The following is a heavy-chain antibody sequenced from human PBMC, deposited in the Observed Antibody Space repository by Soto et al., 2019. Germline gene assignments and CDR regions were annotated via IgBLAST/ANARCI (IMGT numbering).Heavy chain of an antibody. CDR1: GGSFSGYY. CDR3: ARAVQLNSYYGMDV. Sequence: QVQLQQWGAGLLKPSETLSLTCAVYGGSFSGYYWSWIRQPPGKGLEWIGEINHSGSTNYNQSLKSRVTISVDTSKNQFSLKLSSVTAADTAVYYCARAVQLNSYYGMDVWGQGTTVTVSS. D-gene: IGHD6-13*01. CDR2: INHSGST. J-gene: IGHJ6*02. V-gene: IGHV4-34*01.